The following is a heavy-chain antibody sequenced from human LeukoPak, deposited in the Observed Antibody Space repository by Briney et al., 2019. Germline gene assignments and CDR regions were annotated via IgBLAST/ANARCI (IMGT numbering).Heavy chain of an antibody. V-gene: IGHV1-24*01. CDR1: GYTLTELS. Sequence: ASVKVSCKVSGYTLTELSMHWVRQTRGKGLEWMGGFNPEDGETIYAQKFQGRVTMTEDTSADTAYMELSSLRSEDTAVYYCATWVGTTLIFDYWGQGTLVTVSS. CDR2: FNPEDGET. D-gene: IGHD2-21*02. CDR3: ATWVGTTLIFDY. J-gene: IGHJ4*02.